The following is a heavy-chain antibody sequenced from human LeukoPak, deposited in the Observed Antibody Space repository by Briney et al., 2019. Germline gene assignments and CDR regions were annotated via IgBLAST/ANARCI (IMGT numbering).Heavy chain of an antibody. D-gene: IGHD3-22*01. CDR2: IYYRGST. V-gene: IGHV4-59*01. CDR3: AAWGVVVTDAFDS. Sequence: SETLSLTFTVSGGSLSNYYWSWLRQPPGKGLEWMGYIYYRGSTNYNPSLRSRVAMSVDTSKNQCSLKLSSVTAADTAVYYCAAWGVVVTDAFDSWGQGTMVTVSS. CDR1: GGSLSNYY. J-gene: IGHJ3*02.